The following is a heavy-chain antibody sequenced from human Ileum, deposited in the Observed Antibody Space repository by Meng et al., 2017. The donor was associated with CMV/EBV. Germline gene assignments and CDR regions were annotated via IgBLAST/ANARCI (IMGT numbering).Heavy chain of an antibody. D-gene: IGHD3-22*01. J-gene: IGHJ6*02. V-gene: IGHV3-23*01. CDR2: ISNSGGST. CDR3: AKVPSIPNSSGYYYAKFYYGMDV. Sequence: GGSLRLSCAASGFTFSTYAMNWVRQAPGKGLEWVSGISNSGGSTYYADSVKGRFTISRDNSKKTLHLQINSLRAEDTAVYFCAKVPSIPNSSGYYYAKFYYGMDVWGQGTRVTVSS. CDR1: GFTFSTYA.